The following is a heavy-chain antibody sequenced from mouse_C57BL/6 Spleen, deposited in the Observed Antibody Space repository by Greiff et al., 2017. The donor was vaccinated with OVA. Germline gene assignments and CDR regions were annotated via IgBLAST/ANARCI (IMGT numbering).Heavy chain of an antibody. CDR3: ARAYYSNYGFAY. Sequence: EVKLQESGPGLVKPSPSLSLTCSVTGYSITSGYYWNWIRQFPGNKLEWMGYISYAGSNNYNPSLKNRISITRDTSKNQFFLKLNSVTTEDTATYYCARAYYSNYGFAYWGQGTLVTVSA. D-gene: IGHD2-5*01. J-gene: IGHJ3*01. CDR2: ISYAGSN. V-gene: IGHV3-6*01. CDR1: GYSITSGYY.